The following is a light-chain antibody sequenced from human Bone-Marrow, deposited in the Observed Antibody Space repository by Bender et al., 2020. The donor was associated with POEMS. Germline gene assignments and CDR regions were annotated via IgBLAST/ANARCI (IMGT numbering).Light chain of an antibody. CDR3: CSYTRSRTWV. Sequence: LTQPRSVSGSPGQSVTISCTGASSDAGVSWYQQHPGKAPKLMIYEVSKRPSGVSNRFSGSGSGNTASLTISGLQAEDEADYYCCSYTRSRTWVFGGGTKLTVL. V-gene: IGLV2-23*02. J-gene: IGLJ3*02. CDR1: SSDAG. CDR2: EVS.